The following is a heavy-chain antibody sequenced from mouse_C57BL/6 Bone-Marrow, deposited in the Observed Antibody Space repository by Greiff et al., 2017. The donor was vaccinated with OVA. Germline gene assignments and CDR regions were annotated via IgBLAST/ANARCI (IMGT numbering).Heavy chain of an antibody. D-gene: IGHD1-1*01. CDR1: GFSLTSYA. Sequence: QVQLKESGPGLVAPSQSLSITCTVSGFSLTSYAISWVRQPPGKGLEWLGVIWTGGGPNYNSAPKSRLSISKDNSKSQVFLKMNSLQTDDTARYYCAREPVVALYAMDYWGQGTSVTVSS. CDR3: AREPVVALYAMDY. CDR2: IWTGGGP. V-gene: IGHV2-9-1*01. J-gene: IGHJ4*01.